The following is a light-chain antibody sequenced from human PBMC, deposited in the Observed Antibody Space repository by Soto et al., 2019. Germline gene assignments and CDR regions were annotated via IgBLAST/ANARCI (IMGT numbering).Light chain of an antibody. CDR2: EDT. J-gene: IGLJ3*02. CDR3: CAFTSAGTWV. Sequence: QSVLTQPASVSGSPGQSITISCTGTSSDVGTYNLVSWYQQHPGKAPKLMISEDTKRPSGVSNRFSGSKSGNMASLTISGLQAEDEADYYCCAFTSAGTWVFGGGTKLTVL. CDR1: SSDVGTYNL. V-gene: IGLV2-23*01.